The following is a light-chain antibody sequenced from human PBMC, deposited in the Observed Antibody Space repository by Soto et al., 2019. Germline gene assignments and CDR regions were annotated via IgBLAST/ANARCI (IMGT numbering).Light chain of an antibody. V-gene: IGKV3-20*01. CDR3: QQYGSSPQT. CDR1: QSVSSSY. J-gene: IGKJ1*01. CDR2: GAS. Sequence: EIVLTQSPGTLSLSPGERATLSCRASQSVSSSYLAWYQQKPGQAPRLLIYGASSRATGIPDRFSGSGSGTAFTLTISRLEPEDFAVYYCQQYGSSPQTFGQGTKVESK.